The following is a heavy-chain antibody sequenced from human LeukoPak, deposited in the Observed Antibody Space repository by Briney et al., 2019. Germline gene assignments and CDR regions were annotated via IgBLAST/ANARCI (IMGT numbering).Heavy chain of an antibody. V-gene: IGHV3-23*01. CDR2: ISSSGGST. CDR1: GFTPSSSA. Sequence: LGGTLRLSCAASGFTPSSSAMSWVPQAPGKGLEWVSTISSSGGSTYYADSVKGRFTISRDNSKNTLYLQMNSLRAEDTAVYYCAKGGYSSGWRNYFDYWGQGTLVTVSS. D-gene: IGHD6-19*01. J-gene: IGHJ4*02. CDR3: AKGGYSSGWRNYFDY.